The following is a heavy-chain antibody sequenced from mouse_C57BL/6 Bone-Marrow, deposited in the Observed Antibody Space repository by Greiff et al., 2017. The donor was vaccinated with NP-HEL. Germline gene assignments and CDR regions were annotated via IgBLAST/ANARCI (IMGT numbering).Heavy chain of an antibody. CDR2: IHPNSGST. J-gene: IGHJ2*01. Sequence: QVHVKQPGAELVKPGASVKLSCKASGYTFTSYWMHWVKQRPGQGLEWIGMIHPNSGSTNYNEKFKSKATLTVDKSSSTAYMQLSSLTSEDSAVYYCARGGNSGKDYFDYWGQGTTLTVSS. D-gene: IGHD4-1*01. V-gene: IGHV1-64*01. CDR3: ARGGNSGKDYFDY. CDR1: GYTFTSYW.